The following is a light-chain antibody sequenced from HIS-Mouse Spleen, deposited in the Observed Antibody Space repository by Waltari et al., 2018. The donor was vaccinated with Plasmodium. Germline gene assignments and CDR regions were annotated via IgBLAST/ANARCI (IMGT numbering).Light chain of an antibody. CDR3: QAWDSSTAE. J-gene: IGLJ2*01. CDR2: QDS. Sequence: SCELTQPPSVSVSPGQTASITCSGDKLGDKYACWYQQKPGQSPVLVIYQDSKRPSGIPERFSGSNSGNTATLTISGTQAMDEADYYCQAWDSSTAEFGGGTKLTVL. V-gene: IGLV3-1*01. CDR1: KLGDKY.